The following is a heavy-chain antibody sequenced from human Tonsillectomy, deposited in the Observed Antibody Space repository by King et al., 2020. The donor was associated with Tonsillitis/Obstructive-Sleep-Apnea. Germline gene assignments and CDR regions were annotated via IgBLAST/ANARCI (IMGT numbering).Heavy chain of an antibody. J-gene: IGHJ3*02. CDR1: GGSISSYY. CDR3: ARHPGGYCSSTSCYENYDILTCYYTDAFDI. D-gene: IGHD2-2*01. Sequence: QLQESGPGLVKPSETLSLTCTVSGGSISSYYWSWIRQPPGKGLEWIGYIYYSGSTNYNPSLKSRVTISVDTSKNQFSLKLSSVTAADTAVYYCARHPGGYCSSTSCYENYDILTCYYTDAFDIWGQGTMVTVSS. CDR2: IYYSGST. V-gene: IGHV4-59*08.